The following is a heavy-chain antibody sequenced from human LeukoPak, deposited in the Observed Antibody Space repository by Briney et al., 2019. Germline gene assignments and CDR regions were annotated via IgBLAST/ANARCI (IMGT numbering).Heavy chain of an antibody. CDR2: IKQDGSEK. Sequence: GGSLRLSCAVSGFTFSSYWVTWVRQAPGKGLEWVANIKQDGSEKYYVDSVKGRFTISRDSAKNSLYLQMNSLRAEDTAVYYCARDRWIFGVVISYFGYWGQGTLVTVSS. CDR1: GFTFSSYW. V-gene: IGHV3-7*01. J-gene: IGHJ4*02. CDR3: ARDRWIFGVVISYFGY. D-gene: IGHD3-3*01.